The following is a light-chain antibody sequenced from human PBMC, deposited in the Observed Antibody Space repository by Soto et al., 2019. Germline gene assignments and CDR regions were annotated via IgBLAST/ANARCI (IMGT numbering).Light chain of an antibody. CDR3: AAWDARLNRYV. Sequence: QSVLTQPPSASGTPGQRVTISCSGSSSNIGSNTVNWYQQLPGTAPKLLIYNDNQRPSGVPDRFSGSKSGTSASLAISGLRSGDEADYACAAWDARLNRYVFGTGTKLPVL. CDR1: SSNIGSNT. J-gene: IGLJ1*01. V-gene: IGLV1-44*01. CDR2: NDN.